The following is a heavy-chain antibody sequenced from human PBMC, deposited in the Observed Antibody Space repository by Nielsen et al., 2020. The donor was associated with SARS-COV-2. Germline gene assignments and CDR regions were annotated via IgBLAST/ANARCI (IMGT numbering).Heavy chain of an antibody. D-gene: IGHD6-13*01. J-gene: IGHJ2*01. CDR1: GFTFGDYA. Sequence: GESLKISCTASGFTFGDYAMSWFRQAPGKGLEWVGFIRNKAYSGTTEYAASVKGRFTISRDDSKSIAYLQMHSLETEDTAVYYCTRGVGRSGWFYWYFYLWCRGPLVTVSS. CDR2: IRNKAYSGTT. CDR3: TRGVGRSGWFYWYFYL. V-gene: IGHV3-49*03.